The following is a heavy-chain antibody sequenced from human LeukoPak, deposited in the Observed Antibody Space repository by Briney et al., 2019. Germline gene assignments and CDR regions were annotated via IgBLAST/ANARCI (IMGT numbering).Heavy chain of an antibody. D-gene: IGHD3-22*01. CDR1: GFTVSNNY. CDR3: ARLDSKGNYFDF. J-gene: IGHJ4*02. V-gene: IGHV3-53*01. Sequence: GGSLRLSCAASGFTVSNNYMTWVRQAPGKGLEWVSFINSGGTTYYADSVKGRFTISRDSSRNMLYLQMNSLRAEDTAVYYCARLDSKGNYFDFWGREPWSPSPQ. CDR2: INSGGTT.